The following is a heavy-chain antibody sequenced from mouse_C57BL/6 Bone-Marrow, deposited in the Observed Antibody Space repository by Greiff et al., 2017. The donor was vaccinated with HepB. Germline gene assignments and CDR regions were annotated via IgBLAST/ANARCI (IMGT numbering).Heavy chain of an antibody. D-gene: IGHD1-1*01. CDR2: IDPSDSYT. CDR3: TITTVNV. J-gene: IGHJ1*03. CDR1: GYTFTSYW. Sequence: QVQLKQPGAELVMPGASVKLSCKASGYTFTSYWMHWVKQRPGQGLEWIGEIDPSDSYTNYNQKFKGKSTLTVDKSSSTAYMQLSSLTSEDSAVYYCTITTVNVWGTGTTVTVSS. V-gene: IGHV1-69*01.